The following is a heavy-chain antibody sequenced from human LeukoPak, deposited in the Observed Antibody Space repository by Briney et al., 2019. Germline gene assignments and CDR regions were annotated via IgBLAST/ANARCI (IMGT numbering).Heavy chain of an antibody. D-gene: IGHD2-2*01. CDR3: ARGRVFQGVVPAAEDY. J-gene: IGHJ4*02. CDR2: ISYDGSNK. V-gene: IGHV3-30-3*01. Sequence: GGSLRLSCAASGFTFSRNAMHWVRQAPGKGLEWVAVISYDGSNKYYADSVKGRFTISRDNSKNTLYLQMNSLRAEDTAVYYCARGRVFQGVVPAAEDYWGQGTLDTVSS. CDR1: GFTFSRNA.